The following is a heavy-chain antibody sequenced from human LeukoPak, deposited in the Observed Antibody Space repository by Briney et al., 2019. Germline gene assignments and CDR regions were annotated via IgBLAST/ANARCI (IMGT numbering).Heavy chain of an antibody. Sequence: GGSLRLSCAASGFTFSSYSMNWVRQAPGKGLEWVSSISSSSSYIYYADSVKGRFTISRDNAKNSLYLQMNSLRAEDTAVYYCARDPSPYHYGSGSPTDYWGQGTLVTVSS. D-gene: IGHD3-10*01. V-gene: IGHV3-21*01. CDR3: ARDPSPYHYGSGSPTDY. CDR1: GFTFSSYS. J-gene: IGHJ4*02. CDR2: ISSSSSYI.